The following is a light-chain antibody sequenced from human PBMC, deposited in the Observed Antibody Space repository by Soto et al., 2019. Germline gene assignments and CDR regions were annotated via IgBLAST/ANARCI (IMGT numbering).Light chain of an antibody. CDR2: AAS. CDR1: QSINSD. CDR3: QQSYSRPYT. J-gene: IGKJ2*01. Sequence: DIQMTQSPSCLSASVGDRVTITCRASQSINSDLNWYQQKPGKAPKLLIYAASSLQSGVPSRFSGSGSGTDFTLTISSLQPEDFATYSCQQSYSRPYTFGQGTKLEIK. V-gene: IGKV1-39*01.